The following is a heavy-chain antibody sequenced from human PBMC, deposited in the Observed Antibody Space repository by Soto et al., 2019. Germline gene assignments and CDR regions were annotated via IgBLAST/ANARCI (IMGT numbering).Heavy chain of an antibody. Sequence: PSETLSLTCTVSGGSISSYYWSWIRQPPGKGLEWIGEINHSGSTNYNPSLKSRVTISVDTSKNQFSLKLSSVTAADTAVYYCARGGSGYDPFDYWGQGTLVTVSS. V-gene: IGHV4-34*01. CDR1: GGSISSYY. CDR3: ARGGSGYDPFDY. CDR2: INHSGST. J-gene: IGHJ4*02. D-gene: IGHD5-12*01.